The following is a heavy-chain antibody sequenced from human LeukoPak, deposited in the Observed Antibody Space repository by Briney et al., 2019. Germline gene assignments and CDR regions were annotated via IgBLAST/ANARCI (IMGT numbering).Heavy chain of an antibody. Sequence: GGSLRLSCAASGFTFSNYAMSWVRQAPGKGLEWVSGISGSGVTTNYADSVKGRFTISRDNSKNTVYLQMNSLRVEDTAVYYCARKGSGSYYDLDYWGQGALVTVSS. CDR1: GFTFSNYA. V-gene: IGHV3-23*01. CDR2: ISGSGVTT. D-gene: IGHD1-26*01. J-gene: IGHJ4*02. CDR3: ARKGSGSYYDLDY.